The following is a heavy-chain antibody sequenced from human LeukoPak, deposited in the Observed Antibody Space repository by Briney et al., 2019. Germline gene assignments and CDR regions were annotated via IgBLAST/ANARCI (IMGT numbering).Heavy chain of an antibody. CDR1: GYTFTSYG. CDR3: ARDSRHYGLDY. V-gene: IGHV1-18*01. D-gene: IGHD3-16*01. CDR2: ISAYNGNT. J-gene: IGHJ4*02. Sequence: ASVKVSCKASGYTFTSYGISWVRQAPGQGLEWMGWISAYNGNTIYAQKLQGRVTMTTDTSRSTAYMDLRSLRSDDAAVYYCARDSRHYGLDYWGQGTLVTVSS.